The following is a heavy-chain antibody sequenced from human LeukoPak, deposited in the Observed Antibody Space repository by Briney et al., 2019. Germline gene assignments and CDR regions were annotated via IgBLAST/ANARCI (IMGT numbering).Heavy chain of an antibody. D-gene: IGHD3-22*01. CDR3: ARGTYYYDSSALVNY. J-gene: IGHJ4*02. CDR1: GYTFTGYY. Sequence: PTASVKVSCKASGYTFTGYYMHWVRQAPGQRLEWMGWINPNSGATNYAQKFQGSVTMARDTSISTAYMELSRLRSDDTAVYYCARGTYYYDSSALVNYWGQGTLVTVSP. CDR2: INPNSGAT. V-gene: IGHV1-2*02.